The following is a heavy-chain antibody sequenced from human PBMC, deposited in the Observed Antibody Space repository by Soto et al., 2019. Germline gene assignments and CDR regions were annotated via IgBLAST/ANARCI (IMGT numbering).Heavy chain of an antibody. CDR1: GFTVKSYS. Sequence: GGSLRLSCAASGFTVKSYSMNWVRQAPGKGLEWVSSISSSSSYIYYADSVKGRFTISRDNAKNSLYLQMNSLRAEDTAVYYCARNLYYYGDYSGYWGQGTLVTVSS. J-gene: IGHJ4*02. D-gene: IGHD3-10*01. V-gene: IGHV3-21*01. CDR2: ISSSSSYI. CDR3: ARNLYYYGDYSGY.